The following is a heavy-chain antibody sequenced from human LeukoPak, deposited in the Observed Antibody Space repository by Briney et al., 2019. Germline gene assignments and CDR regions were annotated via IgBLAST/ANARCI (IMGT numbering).Heavy chain of an antibody. Sequence: PRGSLRLSCAASGLTVNSKYMSWVRQAPGKGLEWVSIIYSGGSTNYADSVKGRFTISRDNSKNTVYLQMNSLRAEDTAVYYCASGSGWSKFDYWGQGTLVTVSS. CDR3: ASGSGWSKFDY. CDR2: IYSGGST. J-gene: IGHJ4*02. V-gene: IGHV3-53*01. CDR1: GLTVNSKY. D-gene: IGHD6-19*01.